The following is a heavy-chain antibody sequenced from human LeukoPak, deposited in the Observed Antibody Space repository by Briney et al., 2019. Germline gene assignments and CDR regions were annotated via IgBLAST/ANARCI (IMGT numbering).Heavy chain of an antibody. Sequence: PSETLSLTCTVSGGSISSGGYYWSWIRQHPGKGLEWIGHIYYSGSTYYNPSLKSRVTISVDTPKNQFSLKLSSVTAADTAVYYCARDRDYDGRHDAFDIWGQGTMVTVSS. CDR1: GGSISSGGYY. CDR2: IYYSGST. D-gene: IGHD3-22*01. V-gene: IGHV4-31*03. J-gene: IGHJ3*02. CDR3: ARDRDYDGRHDAFDI.